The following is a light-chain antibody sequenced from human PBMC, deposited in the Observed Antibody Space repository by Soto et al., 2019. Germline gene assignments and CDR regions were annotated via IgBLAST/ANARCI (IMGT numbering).Light chain of an antibody. Sequence: QSALTQPASVSGSPGQSITISCTGTSSDVGSYNLVSWYQQHPGKAPKLMIYEVSKRPSGVSNRFSGSKSGNTASLTISGLQAEDEAEYYCCSYAASSTSHVVFGGGTQLTVL. CDR1: SSDVGSYNL. CDR3: CSYAASSTSHVV. J-gene: IGLJ2*01. CDR2: EVS. V-gene: IGLV2-23*02.